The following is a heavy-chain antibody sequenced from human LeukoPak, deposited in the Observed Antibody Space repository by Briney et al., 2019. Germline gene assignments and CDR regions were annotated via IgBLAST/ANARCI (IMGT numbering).Heavy chain of an antibody. Sequence: GASVKVSCKASGYTFTGNYIHWVRQAPGQGLEWMGWINCNSGDTNYAPRFQGRVSMTRDTSINTAYMDMSMLRSDDTAVYYCARAFLLLEWPLEYFDLWGRGTLVTVSS. CDR1: GYTFTGNY. CDR3: ARAFLLLEWPLEYFDL. D-gene: IGHD3-3*01. CDR2: INCNSGDT. J-gene: IGHJ2*01. V-gene: IGHV1-2*02.